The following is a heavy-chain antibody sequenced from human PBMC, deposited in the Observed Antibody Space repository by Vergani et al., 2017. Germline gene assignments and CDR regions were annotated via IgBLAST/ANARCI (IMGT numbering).Heavy chain of an antibody. J-gene: IGHJ4*02. CDR3: AGPQGTRAYYYGGFDY. CDR2: ISSDGGST. CDR1: GFTFSTYA. Sequence: EVQLLESGGSLKQPGGSVRLSCAASGFTFSTYAMHRVRQAPGKGLEWVSTISSDGGSTYYADSVKGRFTISRDNSKNTLSLQMNSLTAEDTAIYYCAGPQGTRAYYYGGFDYWGQGILVTVSS. D-gene: IGHD3-22*01. V-gene: IGHV3-23*01.